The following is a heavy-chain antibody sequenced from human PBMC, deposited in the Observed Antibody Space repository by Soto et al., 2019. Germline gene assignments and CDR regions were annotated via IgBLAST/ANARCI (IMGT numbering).Heavy chain of an antibody. CDR2: ISSTTNYI. J-gene: IGHJ4*02. V-gene: IGHV3-21*06. Sequence: PGGSLRLSFAASGFPFTRYSMNWVRQAPGKGLEWVSAISSTTNYIYYGDSMKGRFTISRDNAKNSLYLEMNSLRAEDTAVYYCARESEDLTSNFDYWGQGTLVTVSS. CDR1: GFPFTRYS. CDR3: ARESEDLTSNFDY.